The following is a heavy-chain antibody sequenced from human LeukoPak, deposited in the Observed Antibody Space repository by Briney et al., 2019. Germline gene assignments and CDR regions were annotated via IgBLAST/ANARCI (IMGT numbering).Heavy chain of an antibody. V-gene: IGHV3-7*01. D-gene: IGHD3-3*01. J-gene: IGHJ4*02. CDR2: IKQDGSEK. CDR1: GFTFSSYW. CDR3: ARVHYYDFWSGYYAFDY. Sequence: GGSLRLSCAASGFTFSSYWMSWVRQAPGKGLEWVANIKQDGSEKYYVDSVKGRFTISRDNAKNTLYPQMNSLRAEDTAVYYCARVHYYDFWSGYYAFDYWGQGTLVTVSS.